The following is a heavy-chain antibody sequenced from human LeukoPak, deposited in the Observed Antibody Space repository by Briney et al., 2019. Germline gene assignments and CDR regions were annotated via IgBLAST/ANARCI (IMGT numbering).Heavy chain of an antibody. CDR1: GYTFTSYG. CDR3: ARLHYDYVWGSYRSYYFDY. V-gene: IGHV1-18*01. CDR2: ISAYNGNT. Sequence: APVKVSCKASGYTFTSYGISWVRQAPGQGLEWMGWISAYNGNTNYAQKLQGRVTMTTDTPTSTAYMELRSLRSDDTAVYYCARLHYDYVWGSYRSYYFDYWGQGTLVTVSS. J-gene: IGHJ4*02. D-gene: IGHD3-16*02.